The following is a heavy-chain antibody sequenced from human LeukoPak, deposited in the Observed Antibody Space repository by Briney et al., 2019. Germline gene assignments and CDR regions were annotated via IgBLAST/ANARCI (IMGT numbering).Heavy chain of an antibody. Sequence: PSETLSLTCTVSGGSISSSSYYWGWIRQPPGKGLEWIGSIYYSGSTYYNPSLKSRVTISVDTSKNQFSLKLSSVTAADTAVYYCARDRVTRLQNWFDPWGQGTLVTVSS. CDR2: IYYSGST. CDR1: GGSISSSSYY. D-gene: IGHD1-1*01. CDR3: ARDRVTRLQNWFDP. J-gene: IGHJ5*02. V-gene: IGHV4-39*07.